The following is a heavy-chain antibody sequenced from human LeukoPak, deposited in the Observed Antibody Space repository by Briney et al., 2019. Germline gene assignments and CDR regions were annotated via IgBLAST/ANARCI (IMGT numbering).Heavy chain of an antibody. V-gene: IGHV4-30-2*01. CDR2: IYHSGST. J-gene: IGHJ4*02. D-gene: IGHD5-24*01. CDR3: ARGGDGYNYSPFVY. CDR1: GGSISSGGYS. Sequence: PSQTLSLTCAVSGGSISSGGYSWSWIRQPPGKGLEWIGYIYHSGSTYYNPSLKSRVTISVDRSKNQFSLKLSSVTAADTAVYYCARGGDGYNYSPFVYWGQGTLVTVSS.